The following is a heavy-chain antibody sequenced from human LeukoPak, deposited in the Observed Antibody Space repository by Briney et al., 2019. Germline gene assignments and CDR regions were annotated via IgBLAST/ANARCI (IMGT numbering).Heavy chain of an antibody. D-gene: IGHD6-25*01. CDR3: AREGRAAADTNWFDP. J-gene: IGHJ5*02. CDR2: INPNSGGT. Sequence: SSVTVSCKASGYTFTDYYIHWVRQAPGQGLEWMGWINPNSGGTTYAQKFQGRVSMTRDSAISTTYMELSRLTSDRTAVFYCAREGRAAADTNWFDPGGEGTLVTVS. CDR1: GYTFTDYY. V-gene: IGHV1-2*02.